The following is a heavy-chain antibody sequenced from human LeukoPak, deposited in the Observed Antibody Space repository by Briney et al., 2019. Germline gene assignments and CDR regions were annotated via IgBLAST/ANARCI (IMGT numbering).Heavy chain of an antibody. V-gene: IGHV1-18*01. Sequence: GASVKVSCKASGYTFTSYGISWVRQAPGQGLEWMGWISAYNGNTNYAQKLQGRVTMTTDTSTSTAYMELRSLRSDDTAVYYCARVVAYCGGDCYSEFDYWGQGTLVTVSP. J-gene: IGHJ4*02. CDR1: GYTFTSYG. CDR3: ARVVAYCGGDCYSEFDY. CDR2: ISAYNGNT. D-gene: IGHD2-21*02.